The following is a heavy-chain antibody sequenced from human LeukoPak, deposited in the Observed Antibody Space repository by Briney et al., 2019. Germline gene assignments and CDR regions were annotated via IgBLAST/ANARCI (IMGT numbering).Heavy chain of an antibody. D-gene: IGHD2-21*01. CDR1: GGSIDSPNW. V-gene: IGHV4-4*02. Sequence: PSETLSLTCTVSGGSIDSPNWWNWVRQSPGKGLEWIGEIYHTGKANYNPSLNSRVTISVDTSQNQFSLRLSSVTAADTAVYYCSRVGYYPDYYMDVWRIGTTVTVSS. CDR2: IYHTGKA. CDR3: SRVGYYPDYYMDV. J-gene: IGHJ6*03.